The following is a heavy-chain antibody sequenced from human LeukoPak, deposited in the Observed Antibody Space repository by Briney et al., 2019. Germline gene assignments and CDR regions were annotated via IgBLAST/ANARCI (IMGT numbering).Heavy chain of an antibody. V-gene: IGHV4-31*03. CDR2: IYYSGST. CDR3: ARAYGSGSFTRDY. Sequence: PSETLSLTCTVSGGSISSGGYYWSWIRQHPGKGLEWIGYIYYSGSTYYNPSLKSRVTISVDTSKNQFSLKLSSVTAADTAVYYCARAYGSGSFTRDYWGQGTLVTVSS. J-gene: IGHJ4*02. D-gene: IGHD3-10*01. CDR1: GGSISSGGYY.